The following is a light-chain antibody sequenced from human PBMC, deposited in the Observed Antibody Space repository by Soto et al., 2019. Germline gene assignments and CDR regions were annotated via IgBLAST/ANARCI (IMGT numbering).Light chain of an antibody. CDR1: SSDVGRYDY. V-gene: IGLV2-11*01. Sequence: QSALTQPRSVSGSPGQSVTISCSGTSSDVGRYDYVSWYQRGPGKAPKLMIYEVSQRPSGVPDRFSGSKSGNTASLTISGLQAEDEADYYCCAHAGSHTWVFGGGTKLTVL. CDR2: EVS. J-gene: IGLJ3*02. CDR3: CAHAGSHTWV.